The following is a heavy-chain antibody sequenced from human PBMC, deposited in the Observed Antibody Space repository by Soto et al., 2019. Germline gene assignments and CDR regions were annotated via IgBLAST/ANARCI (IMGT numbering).Heavy chain of an antibody. Sequence: SETLSLTCAAYGGSFSGYYWSWIRQPPGKGLEWIGEINHSGSTNYNPSLKSRVTISVDTSKNQFSLKLSSVTAADTAVYYCARRSGVVVTVMVYYFDYWGQGTLVTVSS. D-gene: IGHD2-21*02. J-gene: IGHJ4*02. CDR3: ARRSGVVVTVMVYYFDY. CDR2: INHSGST. V-gene: IGHV4-34*01. CDR1: GGSFSGYY.